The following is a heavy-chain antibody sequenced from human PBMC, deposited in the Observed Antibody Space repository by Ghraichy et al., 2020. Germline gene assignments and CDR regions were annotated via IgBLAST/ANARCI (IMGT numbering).Heavy chain of an antibody. Sequence: GGSLRLSCAASGFTFSNAWMSWVRQAPGKGLEWVGRIKSKTDGGTTDYAAPVKGRFTISRDDSKNTLYLQMNSLKTEDTAVYYCTTDGVVEMATTSFDYWGQGTLVTVSS. CDR3: TTDGVVEMATTSFDY. CDR2: IKSKTDGGTT. J-gene: IGHJ4*02. CDR1: GFTFSNAW. V-gene: IGHV3-15*01. D-gene: IGHD5-24*01.